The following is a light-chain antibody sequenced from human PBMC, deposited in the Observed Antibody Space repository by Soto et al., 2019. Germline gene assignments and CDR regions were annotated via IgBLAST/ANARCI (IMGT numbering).Light chain of an antibody. CDR3: QQRNSWPLT. CDR1: PSLSSIN. Sequence: EIVLAQSPATLSLSPGERATLSCRASPSLSSINLAWFQQKPGQAPRLLIYGTSSRATGIPDRFSGSGSGTDFTLTISSLEPEDFAFYYCQQRNSWPLTFGGGTKVDIK. V-gene: IGKV3D-20*02. J-gene: IGKJ4*01. CDR2: GTS.